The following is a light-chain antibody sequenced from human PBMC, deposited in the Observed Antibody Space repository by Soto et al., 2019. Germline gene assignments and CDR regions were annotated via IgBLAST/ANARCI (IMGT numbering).Light chain of an antibody. J-gene: IGLJ2*01. Sequence: SSELTQPPSVSVAPGKTARITCGGNNIGSKSVHWYQQKPGQAPVLVIYYDSDRPSGIPERFSGSNSGNTATLTISRVEAGDAADYYCQVWDSSSDPHVVFGGGTKLTVL. CDR1: NIGSKS. V-gene: IGLV3-21*04. CDR2: YDS. CDR3: QVWDSSSDPHVV.